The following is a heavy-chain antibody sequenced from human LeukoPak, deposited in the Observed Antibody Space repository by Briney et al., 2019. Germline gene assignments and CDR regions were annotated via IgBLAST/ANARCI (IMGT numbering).Heavy chain of an antibody. D-gene: IGHD3-10*01. Sequence: GRSLRLSCAASGFTFDDYAMHWVRQAPGKGLEWVSGISWNSGSIGYADSVKGRFTISRDNAKNSLYLQMNSLRAEDTALYYCAKARMVRGAFDYWGQGTLVSLSS. CDR3: AKARMVRGAFDY. V-gene: IGHV3-9*01. CDR1: GFTFDDYA. CDR2: ISWNSGSI. J-gene: IGHJ4*02.